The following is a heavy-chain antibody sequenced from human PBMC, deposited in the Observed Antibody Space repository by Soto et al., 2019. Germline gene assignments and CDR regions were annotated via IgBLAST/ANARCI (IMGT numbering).Heavy chain of an antibody. D-gene: IGHD3-10*01. V-gene: IGHV4-4*02. CDR2: IYHSGST. Sequence: SETLSLTCAVSGGSISSSNWWSWVRQPPGKGLEWIGEIYHSGSTNYNPSLKSRVTISVDKSKNQISLKLSTVTAADTVLYYCARVGYYGSGSYRHAFDIWGQGTMVTVSS. J-gene: IGHJ3*02. CDR3: ARVGYYGSGSYRHAFDI. CDR1: GGSISSSNW.